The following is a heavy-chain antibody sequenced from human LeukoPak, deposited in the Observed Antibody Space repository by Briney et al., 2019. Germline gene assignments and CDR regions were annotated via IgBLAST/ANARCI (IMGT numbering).Heavy chain of an antibody. Sequence: GGSLRLSCAASGFTVITNYMNWVRQAPGKGLEWVSVIYTDGNIYYADSVRGRFTISKDNSKNTVDLLMNSVRAEDTALYFCAKGKFGDPLNYWGQGTLVTVSS. CDR2: IYTDGNI. V-gene: IGHV3-53*01. CDR1: GFTVITNY. D-gene: IGHD3-10*01. J-gene: IGHJ4*02. CDR3: AKGKFGDPLNY.